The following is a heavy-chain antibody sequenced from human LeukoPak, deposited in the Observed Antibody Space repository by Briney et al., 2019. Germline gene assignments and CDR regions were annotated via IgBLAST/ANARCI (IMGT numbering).Heavy chain of an antibody. J-gene: IGHJ4*02. V-gene: IGHV1-18*04. CDR1: GYTFTSYY. CDR3: AREYFDWLLFDY. Sequence: ASVKVSCKASGYTFTSYYMHWVRQAPGQGLEWMGWISAYNGNTNYAQKLQGRVTMTTDTSTSTAYMELRSLRSDDTAVCYCAREYFDWLLFDYWGQGTLVTVSS. D-gene: IGHD3-9*01. CDR2: ISAYNGNT.